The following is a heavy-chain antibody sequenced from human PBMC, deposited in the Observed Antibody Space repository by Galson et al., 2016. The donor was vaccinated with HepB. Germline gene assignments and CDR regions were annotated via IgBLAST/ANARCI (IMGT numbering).Heavy chain of an antibody. CDR2: MNPNSGNA. CDR1: GYAFSSYD. D-gene: IGHD2-2*01. J-gene: IGHJ5*01. V-gene: IGHV1-8*01. Sequence: SVKVSCKASGYAFSSYDIYWVRQATGQGLEWMGWMNPNSGNAGFSERFQGRVTLTRNTSTNTGYMELRSLRSDDTSVYYGATATRRGSSNWFDSWGQGTLVTVSS. CDR3: ATATRRGSSNWFDS.